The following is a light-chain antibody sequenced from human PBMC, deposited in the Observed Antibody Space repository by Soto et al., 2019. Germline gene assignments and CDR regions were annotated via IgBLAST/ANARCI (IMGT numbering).Light chain of an antibody. CDR2: AAS. Sequence: DIQMTQSPSSLSASVGDTVTITCRASQAIRNDLGWYQQKPGEAPKRLIYAASYLQDGVPSRFSGSGSGAEFTFTISSLQAEDFGSYYCLQHHSYPYTFGQGTKMEI. J-gene: IGKJ2*01. CDR3: LQHHSYPYT. CDR1: QAIRND. V-gene: IGKV1-17*01.